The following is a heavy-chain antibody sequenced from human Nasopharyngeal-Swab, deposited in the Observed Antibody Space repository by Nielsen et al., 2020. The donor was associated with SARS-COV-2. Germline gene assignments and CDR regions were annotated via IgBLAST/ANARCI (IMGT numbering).Heavy chain of an antibody. D-gene: IGHD5-12*01. V-gene: IGHV3-7*03. Sequence: GESLKISCEGSGFTFRSDWMAWVRQAPGKGLEWVANIKQDGIQKNYVDSVKGRFTISRDNAKNSLYLQMSGLRAEDTAAYFCARDLGHTGYDLYAYWGQGTLVTVSS. CDR2: IKQDGIQK. CDR1: GFTFRSDW. J-gene: IGHJ4*02. CDR3: ARDLGHTGYDLYAY.